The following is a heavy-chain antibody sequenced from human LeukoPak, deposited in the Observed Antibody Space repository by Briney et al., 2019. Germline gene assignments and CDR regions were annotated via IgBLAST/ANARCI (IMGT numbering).Heavy chain of an antibody. D-gene: IGHD3-16*02. J-gene: IGHJ4*02. Sequence: GGSLRLSCAASGFTFSSYGMHWVRQAPGKGLEWVAVISYDGSNKYYADSVKGRFTISRDNSKNTLYLQMNSLRAEDTAVYYCAKDQSLYGTAFDYWGQGTLVTVSS. CDR2: ISYDGSNK. CDR3: AKDQSLYGTAFDY. CDR1: GFTFSSYG. V-gene: IGHV3-30*18.